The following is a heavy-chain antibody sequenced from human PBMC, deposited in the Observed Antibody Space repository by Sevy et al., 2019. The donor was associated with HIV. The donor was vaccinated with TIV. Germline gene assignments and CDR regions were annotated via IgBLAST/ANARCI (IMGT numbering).Heavy chain of an antibody. CDR1: GGSISTYY. CDR2: ISYSGST. Sequence: ETLSLTCTVSGGSISTYYWSWIRQPPGKRLEYIGSISYSGSTYYNPSLTSRVTISIDPSKNQFSLKLSSVTAADTALYYCARGGPNQQQLDYFDYWGQGTMVTVSS. V-gene: IGHV4-59*01. J-gene: IGHJ4*02. D-gene: IGHD6-13*01. CDR3: ARGGPNQQQLDYFDY.